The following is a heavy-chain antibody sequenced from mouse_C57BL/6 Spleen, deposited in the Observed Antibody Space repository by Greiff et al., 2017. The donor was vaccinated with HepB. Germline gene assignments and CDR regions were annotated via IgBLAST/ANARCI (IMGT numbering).Heavy chain of an antibody. J-gene: IGHJ4*01. V-gene: IGHV8-12*01. CDR3: ARRVSNYYGSSYYYAMDY. CDR1: GFSLSTSGMG. Sequence: QVTLKESGPGILQSSQTLSLTCSFSGFSLSTSGMGVSWIRQPSGKGLEWLAHIYWDDDKRYNPSLKSRLTISKDTSRNQVFLKITSVDTADTATYYCARRVSNYYGSSYYYAMDYWGQGTSVTVSS. D-gene: IGHD1-1*01. CDR2: IYWDDDK.